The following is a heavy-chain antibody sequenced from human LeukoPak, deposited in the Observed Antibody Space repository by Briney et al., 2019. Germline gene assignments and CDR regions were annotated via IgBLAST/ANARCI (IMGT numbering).Heavy chain of an antibody. CDR3: ARGLRGGLRPLGCFDS. Sequence: GASVKVSCKASGYTFTSYGISWVRQAPGQGLEWMGWISAYNGNTNYAQKLQGRVTMTTDTATSTVYMELRSLRSDDTAVYYCARGLRGGLRPLGCFDSWGQGTLVTVSS. V-gene: IGHV1-18*01. CDR2: ISAYNGNT. J-gene: IGHJ4*02. CDR1: GYTFTSYG. D-gene: IGHD6-19*01.